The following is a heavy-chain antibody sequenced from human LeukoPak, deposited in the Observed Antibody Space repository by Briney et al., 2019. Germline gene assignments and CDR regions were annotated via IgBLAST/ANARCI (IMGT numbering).Heavy chain of an antibody. V-gene: IGHV3-7*04. CDR2: IKEDGSDK. J-gene: IGHJ4*02. D-gene: IGHD4-23*01. CDR1: GFTFSSYW. CDR3: ARYSGNSAIVY. Sequence: GGSLRLSCAASGFTFSSYWMSWVRQAPGKGLEWVANIKEDGSDKKYVDSVKGRFTISRDNAKNSLYLQMNSLRAEDTAVYYCARYSGNSAIVYWGQGTLVTVSS.